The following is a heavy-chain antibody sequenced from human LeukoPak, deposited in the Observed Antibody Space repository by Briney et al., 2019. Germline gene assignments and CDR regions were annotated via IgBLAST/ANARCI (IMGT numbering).Heavy chain of an antibody. CDR1: GFTFSSYS. D-gene: IGHD2-2*01. J-gene: IGHJ4*02. V-gene: IGHV3-21*01. Sequence: GGSLRLSCAASGFTFSSYSMNWVRQAPGKGLEWVSSISSSSSYIYYADSVKGRFTISRDNAKNSLYLQMNSLRAEDTAVYYCASRGRSSSTSPLDYRGQGTLVTVSS. CDR2: ISSSSSYI. CDR3: ASRGRSSSTSPLDY.